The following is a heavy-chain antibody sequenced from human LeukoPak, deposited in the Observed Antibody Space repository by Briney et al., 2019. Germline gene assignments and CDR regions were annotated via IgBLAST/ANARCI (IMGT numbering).Heavy chain of an antibody. CDR1: GFTFSSYW. CDR2: IWYDGSNK. CDR3: ARGLVVVPAAPAVGFDY. J-gene: IGHJ4*02. V-gene: IGHV3-33*08. D-gene: IGHD2-2*01. Sequence: GGSLRLSCAASGFTFSSYWMSWVRQAPGKGLEWVAVIWYDGSNKYYADSVKGRFTISRDNSKNTLYLQMSTLRVEDTAVYYCARGLVVVPAAPAVGFDYWGQGTLVTVSS.